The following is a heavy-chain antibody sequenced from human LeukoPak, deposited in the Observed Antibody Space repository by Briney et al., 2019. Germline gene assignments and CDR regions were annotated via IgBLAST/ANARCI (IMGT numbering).Heavy chain of an antibody. J-gene: IGHJ6*02. CDR2: IYYSGST. Sequence: SETLSLTCTVSGGSISSYHWSWIRQPPGKGLEWIGYIYYSGSTNYNPSLKSRVTISVDTSKNQFSLKLSSVTAADTAVYYCARSYYYGMDVWGQGTTVTVSS. CDR1: GGSISSYH. CDR3: ARSYYYGMDV. V-gene: IGHV4-59*08.